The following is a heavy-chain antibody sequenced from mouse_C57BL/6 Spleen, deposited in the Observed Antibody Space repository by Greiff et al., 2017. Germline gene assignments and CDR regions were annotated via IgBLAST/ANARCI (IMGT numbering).Heavy chain of an antibody. CDR2: INPSSGYT. CDR1: GYTFTSYW. V-gene: IGHV1-7*01. CDR3: ARSRYDGLYWAMDY. J-gene: IGHJ4*01. D-gene: IGHD2-14*01. Sequence: VQLQQSGAELAKPGASVTLSCKASGYTFTSYWMHWVKQRPGQGLEWIGYINPSSGYTKYNQQFKDQATLTADTSSSTAYMQLSSLTYEDSSVYYCARSRYDGLYWAMDYWGQGTSVTVSS.